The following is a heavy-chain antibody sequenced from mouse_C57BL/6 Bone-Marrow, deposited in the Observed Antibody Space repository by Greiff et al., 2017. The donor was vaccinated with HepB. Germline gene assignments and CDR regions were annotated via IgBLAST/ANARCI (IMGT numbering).Heavy chain of an antibody. J-gene: IGHJ3*01. D-gene: IGHD2-1*01. CDR2: IDPENSDT. CDR3: TTLGGGKGFAY. V-gene: IGHV14-4*01. CDR1: GFNIKDDY. Sequence: VHVKQSGAELVRPGASVKLSCTASGFNIKDDYMHWVKQRPEQGLEWIGWIDPENSDTEYASKFQGKATITADPSSNTAYLQLSSLTSEDTAVYYCTTLGGGKGFAYWGQGTLVTVSA.